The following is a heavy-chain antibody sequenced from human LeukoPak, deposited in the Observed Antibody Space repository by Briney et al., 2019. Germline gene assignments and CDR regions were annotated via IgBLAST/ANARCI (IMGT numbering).Heavy chain of an antibody. V-gene: IGHV4-30-4*01. D-gene: IGHD1-26*01. J-gene: IGHJ4*02. CDR3: ARHYLGGNYPDYFNP. CDR2: IYYSGST. Sequence: SETLSLTCTVSGGSISSGDYYWSWIRQPPGKGLEWIGYIYYSGSTYYNPSLKSRVTISVDTSKNQFSLKLSSVTAADTALYSCARHYLGGNYPDYFNPWGQGTLVTVSS. CDR1: GGSISSGDYY.